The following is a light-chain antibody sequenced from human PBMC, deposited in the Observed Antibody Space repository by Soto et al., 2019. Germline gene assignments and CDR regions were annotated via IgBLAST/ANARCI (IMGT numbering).Light chain of an antibody. Sequence: EIVMTQSPVALSVSPGERATLSCRASQAIRSDLAWYQQKPGQAPRLLISDVSTRATGIPARFNGSGSGTEFTLAISSLPFEDFAVYYCHQYNTWPLTFGGGTKVEIK. V-gene: IGKV3-15*01. J-gene: IGKJ4*01. CDR1: QAIRSD. CDR2: DVS. CDR3: HQYNTWPLT.